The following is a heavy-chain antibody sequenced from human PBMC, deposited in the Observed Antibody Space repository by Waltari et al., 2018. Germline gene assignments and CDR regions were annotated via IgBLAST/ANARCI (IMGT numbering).Heavy chain of an antibody. CDR2: FSHKETT. D-gene: IGHD6-25*01. CDR1: GGSVSGFS. J-gene: IGHJ4*02. Sequence: QVQLQESGPGLLKPSETLSLTCTVSGGSVSGFSWTWIRQPPGKGLEWIASFSHKETTNPNPSLKSRVTISVDTSRNHISLRLTSVTAADTAVYFCARDKNWDVSGPGAIEFWGQGALVTVSS. CDR3: ARDKNWDVSGPGAIEF. V-gene: IGHV4-59*02.